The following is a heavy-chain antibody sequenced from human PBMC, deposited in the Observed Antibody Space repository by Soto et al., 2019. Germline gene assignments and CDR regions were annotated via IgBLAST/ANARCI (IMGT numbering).Heavy chain of an antibody. Sequence: QVQLQQWGAGLLKPSETLSLTCAVYGGFVTSGSYYWSWIRQPRGKGLVGIGEMGHSGGTHFNRSLKSRDTRSVDTSKNQFTLKMSSVTAADTALYYCARVERGTATTVVDAFDIWGPGTIVTVSS. D-gene: IGHD1-1*01. J-gene: IGHJ3*02. V-gene: IGHV4-34*01. CDR2: MGHSGGT. CDR1: GGFVTSGSYY. CDR3: ARVERGTATTVVDAFDI.